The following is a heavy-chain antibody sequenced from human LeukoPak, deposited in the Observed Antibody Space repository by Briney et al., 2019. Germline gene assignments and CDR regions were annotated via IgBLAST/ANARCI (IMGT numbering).Heavy chain of an antibody. D-gene: IGHD2-8*01. CDR3: AREERHCTRSMCAPPPMDV. CDR2: IKQDGSEK. J-gene: IGHJ6*02. CDR1: GFTFSSYW. V-gene: IGHV3-7*01. Sequence: GGSLRLSCAASGFTFSSYWMSWVRQAPGKGLEWVANIKQDGSEKYYVDSVKGRLTISRENAKNSLYLQINSLRAEDTAVYYCAREERHCTRSMCAPPPMDVWGQGTPVTVSS.